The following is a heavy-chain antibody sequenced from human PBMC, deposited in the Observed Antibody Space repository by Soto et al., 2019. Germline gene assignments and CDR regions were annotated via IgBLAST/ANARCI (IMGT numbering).Heavy chain of an antibody. CDR1: GCSISSSSYY. V-gene: IGHV4-39*01. CDR3: AKTGYYYYGMDV. Sequence: SETLSLTCTFSGCSISSSSYYWGWIRQPPGKGLEWIGSIYYSGSTYYNPSLKSRVTISVDTSKNQFSLKLSSVTAADTAVYYCAKTGYYYYGMDVWGQGTTVTVSS. J-gene: IGHJ6*02. CDR2: IYYSGST.